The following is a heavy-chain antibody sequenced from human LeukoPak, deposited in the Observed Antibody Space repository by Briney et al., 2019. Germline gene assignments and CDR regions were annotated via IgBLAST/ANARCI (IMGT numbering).Heavy chain of an antibody. CDR1: GGSISSGGYY. D-gene: IGHD6-6*01. CDR3: ARQVLGGVIAARGPSSN. CDR2: IYHSGTT. J-gene: IGHJ4*02. V-gene: IGHV4-30-2*01. Sequence: PSQTLSLTCTVSGGSISSGGYYWSWIRQPPGKGLEWIGYIYHSGTTYYNPSLKSRVTISVDTSKNQFSLKLSSVTAADTAVYYCARQVLGGVIAARGPSSNWGQGTLVTVSS.